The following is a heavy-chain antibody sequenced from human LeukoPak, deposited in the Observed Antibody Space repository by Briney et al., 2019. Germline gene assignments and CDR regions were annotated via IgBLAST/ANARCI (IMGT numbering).Heavy chain of an antibody. Sequence: PSETLSLTCNVSGGSISTTTNSWGWAWIRQRPGKGLEWIGSIYYGGSPYYTSSLKSRVTISVDTSKNQFSLKMASLTAPDTAVYYCARRPIVGSTGFYFDPWGPGTLVTVSS. D-gene: IGHD1-26*01. V-gene: IGHV4-39*01. CDR3: ARRPIVGSTGFYFDP. CDR1: GGSISTTTNS. J-gene: IGHJ5*02. CDR2: IYYGGSP.